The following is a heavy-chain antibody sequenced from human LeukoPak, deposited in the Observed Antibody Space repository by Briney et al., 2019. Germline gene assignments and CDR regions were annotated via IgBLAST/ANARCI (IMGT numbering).Heavy chain of an antibody. V-gene: IGHV3-74*01. D-gene: IGHD4-23*01. J-gene: IGHJ3*02. CDR1: GFTFSSYW. Sequence: PGGSLRLSCAASGFTFSSYWMHWVRQVPGKGLVWVSRIGTDGSRTTYADYVQGRFTISRDNAKNTLYLQMNRLRAEDTAVYYCARDKYGDNSNAFDSWGQGTLVTVSS. CDR3: ARDKYGDNSNAFDS. CDR2: IGTDGSRT.